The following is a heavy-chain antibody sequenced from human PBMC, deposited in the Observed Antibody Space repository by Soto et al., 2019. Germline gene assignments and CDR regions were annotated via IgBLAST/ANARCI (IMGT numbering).Heavy chain of an antibody. CDR1: GFSFSTYA. CDR2: ISGSGAGTT. CDR3: AKVGPYSTSNRFDP. V-gene: IGHV3-23*01. D-gene: IGHD6-6*01. Sequence: EVQLLESGGGLVQPGGSLRLSCAASGFSFSTYAMSWVRQAPGKGLEWVSSISGSGAGTTYYADSVNGRFTISRDNSKNTLFLQMNSLRADDTAVYYCAKVGPYSTSNRFDPWGQGTLVTVSS. J-gene: IGHJ5*02.